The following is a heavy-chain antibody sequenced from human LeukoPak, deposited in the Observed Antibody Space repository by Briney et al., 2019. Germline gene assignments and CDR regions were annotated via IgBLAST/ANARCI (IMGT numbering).Heavy chain of an antibody. CDR3: AKDPILSGYDF. D-gene: IGHD5-12*01. J-gene: IGHJ4*02. Sequence: PGGSLRLSCADSGLNFSSYAMHWVRQAPGKGLEYVSAISSNGGSTYYANSVKGRFTISRDNSKNTLYLQMGSLRAEDTAVYYCAKDPILSGYDFWGQGTLVTVSS. CDR1: GLNFSSYA. CDR2: ISSNGGST. V-gene: IGHV3-64*01.